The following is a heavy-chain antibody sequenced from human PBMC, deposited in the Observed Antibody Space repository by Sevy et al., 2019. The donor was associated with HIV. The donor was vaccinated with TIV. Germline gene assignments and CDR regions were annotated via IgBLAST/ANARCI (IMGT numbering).Heavy chain of an antibody. Sequence: ASVKVSCKASGYTFTGYYMHWVRQAPGQGLEWMGRINPNSGGTNYAQKFQGRVTMTRGTSISTAYMELSRLRSDDTAAYYCARGAYCSSTSCYTYYYYGMDVWGQGTTVTVSS. V-gene: IGHV1-2*06. D-gene: IGHD2-2*02. CDR1: GYTFTGYY. CDR2: INPNSGGT. J-gene: IGHJ6*02. CDR3: ARGAYCSSTSCYTYYYYGMDV.